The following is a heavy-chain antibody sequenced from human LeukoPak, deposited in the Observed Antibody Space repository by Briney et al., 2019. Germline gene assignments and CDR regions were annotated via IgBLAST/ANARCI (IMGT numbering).Heavy chain of an antibody. CDR3: AKVFGRGWYPD. Sequence: GGSLRLSCAASGFTFSSYGMHWVRQAPGKGLEWVAVISYDGSNKYYADSVKGRFTISRDNSKNTLYLQMNSLRAEDTAVYYCAKVFGRGWYPDWGQGTLVTVSS. CDR1: GFTFSSYG. V-gene: IGHV3-30*18. CDR2: ISYDGSNK. J-gene: IGHJ4*02. D-gene: IGHD6-19*01.